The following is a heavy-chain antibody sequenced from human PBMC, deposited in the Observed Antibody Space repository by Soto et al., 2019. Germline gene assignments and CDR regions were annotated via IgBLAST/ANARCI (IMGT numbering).Heavy chain of an antibody. CDR3: ARAKGGPYYFDY. D-gene: IGHD3-16*01. Sequence: QVQLQQWGAGLLKPSETLSLTCAVYGGSFSGYYWRWIRQPPGKGLEWIGEINHSGSTNYNPSLKSGVAISVDTSKNPFSLKLSSVIAADTAVYYCARAKGGPYYFDYCGQGTLVTVSS. CDR2: INHSGST. V-gene: IGHV4-34*01. J-gene: IGHJ4*02. CDR1: GGSFSGYY.